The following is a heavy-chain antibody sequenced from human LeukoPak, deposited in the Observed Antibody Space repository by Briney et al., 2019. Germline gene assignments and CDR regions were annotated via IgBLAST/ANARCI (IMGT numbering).Heavy chain of an antibody. J-gene: IGHJ5*02. Sequence: RGSLRLSCAASAFTFSSYWMHWVRQAPGKVLVWVSPINSDGSSTSYADSVKGRFTISRDNAKKTLYLQMNSLRAEDTAVYYCARDLAGSGFFNWFDPWGQGTLVTVSS. V-gene: IGHV3-74*01. D-gene: IGHD3-3*01. CDR1: AFTFSSYW. CDR2: INSDGSST. CDR3: ARDLAGSGFFNWFDP.